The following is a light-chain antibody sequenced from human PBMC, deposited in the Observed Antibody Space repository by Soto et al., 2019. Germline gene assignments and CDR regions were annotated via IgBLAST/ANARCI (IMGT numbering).Light chain of an antibody. CDR1: SSDVGGYNY. CDR3: CSYAGSGTSV. CDR2: DVS. J-gene: IGLJ2*01. V-gene: IGLV2-14*01. Sequence: QSALTQPASVSGSPGQSITISCTGTSSDVGGYNYVSWYQQHPGKAPKLMIYDVSNRPSGVSNRFSGSKSGNTASLTISGLQAEDEGDYYCCSYAGSGTSVFGGGTKLTVL.